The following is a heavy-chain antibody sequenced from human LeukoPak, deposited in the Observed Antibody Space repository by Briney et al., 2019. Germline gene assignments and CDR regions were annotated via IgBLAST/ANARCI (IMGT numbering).Heavy chain of an antibody. V-gene: IGHV4-31*03. D-gene: IGHD6-19*01. CDR2: IHYSGST. CDR3: AGERGEEYSSGWYKTNYFYN. CDR1: GGSISSGGYY. J-gene: IGHJ4*02. Sequence: SQTLSLTCTVSGGSISSGGYYWSWIRQHPGKGLEWIGYIHYSGSTYYNPSLESRVAISADMSKNQISLKLTSVTGADTAVYYCAGERGEEYSSGWYKTNYFYNWGQGIRVTVSS.